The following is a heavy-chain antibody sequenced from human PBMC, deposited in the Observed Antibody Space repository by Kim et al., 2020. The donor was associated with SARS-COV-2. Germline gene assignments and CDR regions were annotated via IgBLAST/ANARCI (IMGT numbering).Heavy chain of an antibody. D-gene: IGHD2-8*02. V-gene: IGHV4-34*01. Sequence: SETLSLTCAVYGGSFSGYYWSWIRQPPGKGLEWIGEINHSGSTNYNPSLKSRVTISVDTSKNQFSLKLSSVTAADTAVYYCARVPYWYHGPRYFDYWGQGTLVIVSS. CDR3: ARVPYWYHGPRYFDY. J-gene: IGHJ4*02. CDR1: GGSFSGYY. CDR2: INHSGST.